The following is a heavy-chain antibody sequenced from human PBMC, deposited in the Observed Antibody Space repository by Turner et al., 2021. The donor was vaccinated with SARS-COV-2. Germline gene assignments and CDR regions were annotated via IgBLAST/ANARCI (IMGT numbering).Heavy chain of an antibody. CDR1: GFTVRSNY. CDR3: ARGGEYQLLHYYGMDV. D-gene: IGHD2-2*01. V-gene: IGHV3-53*02. Sequence: EVQLVETGGGMSQPGGSRSCSCAASGFTVRSNYMCWVRQAPGKGLEWVSVISSGGRTYYADSVKGRFTISRDNSKNTLYLQMNSLRAEDTAVYYCARGGEYQLLHYYGMDVWGQGTTVTVSS. J-gene: IGHJ6*02. CDR2: ISSGGRT.